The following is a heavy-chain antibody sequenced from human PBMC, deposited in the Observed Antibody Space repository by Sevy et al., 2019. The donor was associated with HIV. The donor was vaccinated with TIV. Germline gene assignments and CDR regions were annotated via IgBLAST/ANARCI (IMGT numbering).Heavy chain of an antibody. Sequence: GGSLRLSCAASGFSFNSYGMHWVRQAPGKGLEWVSSISSSGSYIYYGDSMKGRFTISRDNAKNSLFLQMNSLRAEDTAVYYCAREDYSNYYFYAMDVWGQGTTVTVSS. J-gene: IGHJ6*02. V-gene: IGHV3-21*01. CDR3: AREDYSNYYFYAMDV. CDR1: GFSFNSYG. CDR2: ISSSGSYI. D-gene: IGHD4-4*01.